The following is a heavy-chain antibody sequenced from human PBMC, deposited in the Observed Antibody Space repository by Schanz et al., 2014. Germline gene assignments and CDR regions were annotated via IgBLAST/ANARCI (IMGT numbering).Heavy chain of an antibody. CDR3: ARGARQYSGSYSPSDY. CDR1: GFSFSTYA. Sequence: VQLVESGGGVVQPGGSLRLSCAASGFSFSTYAMNWIRQAPGKGLEWVSYISGSDNYINYADSVKGRFTISRDNAKNSLFLLMSSLRAEDSAVYYCARGARQYSGSYSPSDYWGQGTLVTVSS. J-gene: IGHJ4*02. CDR2: ISGSDNYI. D-gene: IGHD1-26*01. V-gene: IGHV3-21*05.